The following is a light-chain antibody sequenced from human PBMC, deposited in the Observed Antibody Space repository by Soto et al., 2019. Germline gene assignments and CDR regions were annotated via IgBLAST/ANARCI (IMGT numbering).Light chain of an antibody. Sequence: DIQITQSPSPLSASVGDRVTITCRASQSISSWLAWYQQKPGKAPKLLIYKASSLESGVPSRFSGSGSGTEFTLTISGLQPDDFATYYCQQYNSYSTFGQGTKVDI. CDR1: QSISSW. V-gene: IGKV1-5*03. CDR2: KAS. J-gene: IGKJ1*01. CDR3: QQYNSYST.